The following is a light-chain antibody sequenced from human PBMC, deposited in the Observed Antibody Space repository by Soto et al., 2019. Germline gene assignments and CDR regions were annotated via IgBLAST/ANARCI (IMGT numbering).Light chain of an antibody. CDR1: SSDVGGYNY. Sequence: QSALTQPASVSGSPGQSITISCTGTSSDVGGYNYVSWYQQHPGKAPKLMIYEVSNRPSGVSNRFSASKSGNTASLTISGLQAEDEADYYCSSYTSRSTLIFGGGTKVTVL. CDR3: SSYTSRSTLI. V-gene: IGLV2-14*01. J-gene: IGLJ2*01. CDR2: EVS.